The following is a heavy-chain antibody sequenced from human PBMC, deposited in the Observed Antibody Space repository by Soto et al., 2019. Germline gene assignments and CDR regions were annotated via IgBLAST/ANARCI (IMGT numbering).Heavy chain of an antibody. D-gene: IGHD3-16*01. V-gene: IGHV4-61*01. CDR2: IYYSGST. Sequence: SETLSLTCTASGDSVTSGNYYWSWIRQPPGKGLEWIGHIYYSGSTNYSPSLKSRVTISLDTSNNQFSLKVTSVTAADTAVYYCAMIPVDTYMIYSFDSWGQGTLVTVSS. J-gene: IGHJ5*01. CDR1: GDSVTSGNYY. CDR3: AMIPVDTYMIYSFDS.